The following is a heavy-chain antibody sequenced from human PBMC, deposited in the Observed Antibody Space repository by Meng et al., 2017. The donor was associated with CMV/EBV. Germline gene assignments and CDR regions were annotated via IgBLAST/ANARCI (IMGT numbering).Heavy chain of an antibody. D-gene: IGHD3-10*01. CDR3: AKDSGGEGDMDV. CDR2: IRYDGSEK. CDR1: GFTLDDYT. Sequence: GESLKISCAASGFTLDDYTMHWVRQAPDKGLEWVAFIRYDGSEKYYGDSVEGRLTISRDNSKNTVYLQMNRLRVDDTALYYCAKDSGGEGDMDVWGQGTTVTVSS. V-gene: IGHV3-30*02. J-gene: IGHJ6*02.